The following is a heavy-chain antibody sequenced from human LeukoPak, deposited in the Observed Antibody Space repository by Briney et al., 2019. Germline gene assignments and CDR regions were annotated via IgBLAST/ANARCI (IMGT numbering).Heavy chain of an antibody. J-gene: IGHJ5*02. CDR3: ARSGFGSGISFDL. D-gene: IGHD3-10*01. V-gene: IGHV1-8*01. CDR1: GYTFTSYD. Sequence: ASVKVSCKASGYTFTSYDINWVRQAPGQGLEWMGWMNPNSGDTGYPQKFQGRVTMTRDTSITTAYMELSSLRSEDTAVYYCARSGFGSGISFDLWGQGTLVAVSS. CDR2: MNPNSGDT.